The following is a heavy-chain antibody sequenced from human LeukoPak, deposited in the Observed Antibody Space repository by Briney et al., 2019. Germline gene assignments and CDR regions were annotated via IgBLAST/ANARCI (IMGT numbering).Heavy chain of an antibody. CDR1: GGSISSYY. V-gene: IGHV4-59*01. J-gene: IGHJ4*02. CDR2: IHYSGST. Sequence: SETQSLTCTVSGGSISSYYWSWIRQPPGKGQEWIGYIHYSGSTNYNPSLKSRVTISVDTSKNQFSLKLSSVTAADTAVYYCARTNEYSSSFDYWGQGTLVTVSS. D-gene: IGHD6-6*01. CDR3: ARTNEYSSSFDY.